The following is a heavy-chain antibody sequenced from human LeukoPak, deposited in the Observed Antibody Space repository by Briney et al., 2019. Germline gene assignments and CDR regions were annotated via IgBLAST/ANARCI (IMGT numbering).Heavy chain of an antibody. CDR1: GLTLSIYS. CDR3: ARELLRPRHLVPAAIAYFYF. Sequence: PGGTLRLSCAASGLTLSIYSMNWVRHPPGKGLECVSSITSSSSNIYYAASVKSRFTISRDNAKNPLYLKMNSMRAEDTAVYYCARELLRPRHLVPAAIAYFYFWGRATLVPVS. V-gene: IGHV3-21*04. CDR2: ITSSSSNI. J-gene: IGHJ4*02. D-gene: IGHD2-2*01.